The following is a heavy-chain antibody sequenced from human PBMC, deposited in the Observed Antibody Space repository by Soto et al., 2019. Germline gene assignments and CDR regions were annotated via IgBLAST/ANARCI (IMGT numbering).Heavy chain of an antibody. J-gene: IGHJ5*02. Sequence: SETLSLTCTVSGGSISSGDYYWSWIRQPPGKGLEWIGYIYYSGSTYYNPSLKSRVTISVDTSKNQFSLKLSSVTAADTAVYYCARGFSLQRQNWFDPWGQGTLVTVSS. V-gene: IGHV4-30-4*01. CDR2: IYYSGST. CDR1: GGSISSGDYY. CDR3: ARGFSLQRQNWFDP. D-gene: IGHD1-1*01.